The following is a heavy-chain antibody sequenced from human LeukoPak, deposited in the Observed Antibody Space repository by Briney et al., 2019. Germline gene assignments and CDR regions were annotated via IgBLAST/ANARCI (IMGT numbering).Heavy chain of an antibody. Sequence: GGSLRLSCAASGFTFSSLWMSWVRQAPGRGPEWVANINQDGGTTYYVASVKGRFTISRDNAENSLRLQMSSLRAEDTAVYYCTKDRQGPNQYHMDVWGKGTTVTVSS. J-gene: IGHJ6*03. V-gene: IGHV3-7*01. CDR2: INQDGGTT. CDR3: TKDRQGPNQYHMDV. CDR1: GFTFSSLW.